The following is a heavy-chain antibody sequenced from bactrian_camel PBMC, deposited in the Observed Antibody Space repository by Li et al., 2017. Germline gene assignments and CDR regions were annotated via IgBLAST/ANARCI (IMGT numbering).Heavy chain of an antibody. V-gene: IGHV3S53*01. CDR2: IDGDGTT. J-gene: IGHJ6*01. CDR3: AANPDVVVAGTSLLGLTPRSGY. CDR1: GYVYSAMC. Sequence: HVQLVESGGGSVQAGGSLKLSCAASGYVYSAMCLAWFRQAPDKEREDLASIDGDGTTTCADSVKGRFTISLDNTKLNLQMNDLKPEDTAMYYCAANPDVVVAGTSLLGLTPRSGYWGQGTQVTVS. D-gene: IGHD1*01.